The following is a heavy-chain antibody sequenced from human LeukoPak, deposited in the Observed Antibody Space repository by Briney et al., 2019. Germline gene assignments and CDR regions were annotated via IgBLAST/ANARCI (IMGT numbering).Heavy chain of an antibody. V-gene: IGHV3-21*01. D-gene: IGHD3-3*01. J-gene: IGHJ6*03. CDR1: GFTFSSYS. CDR3: AILNYDFWSGYWRNYYMDV. CDR2: ISSSSSYI. Sequence: GGSLRLSCAASGFTFSSYSMNWVRQAPGKGLEGVSSISSSSSYIYYADSVKGRFTISRDNAKNSLYLQMNSLRAEDTAVYYCAILNYDFWSGYWRNYYMDVWGKGTTVTVSS.